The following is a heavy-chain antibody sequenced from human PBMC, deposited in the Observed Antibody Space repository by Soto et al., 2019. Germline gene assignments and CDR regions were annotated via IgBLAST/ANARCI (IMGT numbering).Heavy chain of an antibody. D-gene: IGHD3-16*01. CDR2: ISGSGGTI. J-gene: IGHJ5*02. Sequence: QVQLVESGGGLVKPGGSLRLSCAASGIVFSDYMIWVRQAPGKGLEWLSYISGSGGTIYSADSVKGRFTISRDNATNSLYLQMNNVRTEDTAVYYCARLPFPWGWFDPWGQGTLVTVSS. CDR1: GIVFSDY. V-gene: IGHV3-11*01. CDR3: ARLPFPWGWFDP.